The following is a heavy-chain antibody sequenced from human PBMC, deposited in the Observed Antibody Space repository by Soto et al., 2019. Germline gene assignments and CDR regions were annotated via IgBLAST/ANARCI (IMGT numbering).Heavy chain of an antibody. V-gene: IGHV4-30-2*01. J-gene: IGHJ4*02. CDR3: ASSGWQQLALDY. D-gene: IGHD6-13*01. CDR2: IYHSGST. CDR1: GGSISSGGYS. Sequence: SETLSLTCAVSGGSISSGGYSWSWIRQPPGKGLEWIGYIYHSGSTYYNPSLKSRVTISVDRSKNQFSLKLSSVTAADTAVYYCASSGWQQLALDYWGQGTLVTVS.